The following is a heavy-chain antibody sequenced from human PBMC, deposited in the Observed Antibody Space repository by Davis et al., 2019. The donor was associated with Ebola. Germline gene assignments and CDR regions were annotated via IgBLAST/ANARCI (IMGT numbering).Heavy chain of an antibody. V-gene: IGHV3-33*01. D-gene: IGHD3-3*01. Sequence: PGGSLRLSRAASGFTFTTYGVHWVRQAPGKGLEWVTLIGYDGSNKQYVDSVKDRFTISRDDSKSTVYLQMNSLRAEDTAMYYCARDLYYNSLDHWGQGTLLIVSS. CDR3: ARDLYYNSLDH. CDR1: GFTFTTYG. J-gene: IGHJ4*02. CDR2: IGYDGSNK.